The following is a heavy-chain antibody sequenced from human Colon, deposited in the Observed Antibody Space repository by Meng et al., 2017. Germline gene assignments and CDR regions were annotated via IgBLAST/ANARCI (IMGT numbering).Heavy chain of an antibody. J-gene: IGHJ5*02. Sequence: HVQLQESGPGLVKPSQTLSLTCVGSGGSISGDGYYWSWIRQHPGKGLEWIGYVHDSGDTYYKSSLKSRITISIDTSENQFSLKLKSVTAADTAVYYCARDPSNRGAFFDPWGQGTLVTVSS. D-gene: IGHD3-10*01. CDR1: GGSISGDGYY. CDR3: ARDPSNRGAFFDP. CDR2: VHDSGDT. V-gene: IGHV4-31*11.